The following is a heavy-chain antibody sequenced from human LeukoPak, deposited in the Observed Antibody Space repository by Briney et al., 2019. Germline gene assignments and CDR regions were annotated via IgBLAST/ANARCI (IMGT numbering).Heavy chain of an antibody. CDR2: FDPEDGET. V-gene: IGHV1-24*01. CDR1: GYTLTELS. J-gene: IGHJ5*02. D-gene: IGHD2-21*01. CDR3: AGVFPLSNWFDP. Sequence: ASVTVSCKVSGYTLTELSMHWVRQAPGKGLEWMGGFDPEDGETIYAQKFQGRVTMTEDTSTDTAYMELSSLRSEDTAVYYCAGVFPLSNWFDPWGQETLVTVSS.